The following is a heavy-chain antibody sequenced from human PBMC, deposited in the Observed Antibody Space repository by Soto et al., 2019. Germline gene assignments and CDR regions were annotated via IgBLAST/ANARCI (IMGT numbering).Heavy chain of an antibody. CDR2: ISYDGSNK. Sequence: QVQLVESGGGVVQPGRSLRLSCAASGFPFSSYGMHWVREAPGKGLEWVAVISYDGSNKYYADSVKGRFTISRDNSASTLYLQMNSLRPEETALYYCVGGQYYFDYRGQGTLVTVSP. D-gene: IGHD3-10*01. CDR1: GFPFSSYG. V-gene: IGHV3-30*03. CDR3: VGGQYYFDY. J-gene: IGHJ4*02.